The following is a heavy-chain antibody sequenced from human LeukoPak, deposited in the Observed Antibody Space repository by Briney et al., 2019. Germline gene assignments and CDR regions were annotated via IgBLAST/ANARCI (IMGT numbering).Heavy chain of an antibody. CDR1: GFTFSSYA. D-gene: IGHD3-22*01. CDR3: AKDYYDSSGYYVSY. Sequence: PGGSLRLSCAASGFTFSSYAMSWVRQAPGKGLEWVSAISGSGGSTYYADSVKGRSTISRDNSKNTLYLQVNSLRAEDTAVYYCAKDYYDSSGYYVSYWGQGTLVTVSS. V-gene: IGHV3-23*01. J-gene: IGHJ4*02. CDR2: ISGSGGST.